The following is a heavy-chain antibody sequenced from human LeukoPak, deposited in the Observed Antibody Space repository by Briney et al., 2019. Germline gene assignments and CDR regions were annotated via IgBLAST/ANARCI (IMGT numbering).Heavy chain of an antibody. J-gene: IGHJ4*02. D-gene: IGHD1-14*01. CDR1: GYTFTGYY. V-gene: IGHV1-2*02. Sequence: GASVKVSCKASGYTFTGYYMHWVRQAPGQGLEWMGRINPNTGGTNYAQKFQGRVTMTGDTSINTAYMELTSLTSGDTAVYYCTRVSIAWSNLFFDYWGQGTLVTVSS. CDR3: TRVSIAWSNLFFDY. CDR2: INPNTGGT.